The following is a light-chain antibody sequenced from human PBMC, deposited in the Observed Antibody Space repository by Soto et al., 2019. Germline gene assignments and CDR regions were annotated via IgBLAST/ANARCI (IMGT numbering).Light chain of an antibody. J-gene: IGKJ1*01. CDR3: LQTLHTPRT. CDR1: QSLVHRNGNKY. V-gene: IGKV2-28*01. Sequence: IVMTQFPLSLPVTPGEPASISCRSSQSLVHRNGNKYLDWYLQKPGQSPQLLISLGSNRASGVPDRFSGSGSGTDFTLKISRVEAEDVGVYYCLQTLHTPRTFGQGAKVEIK. CDR2: LGS.